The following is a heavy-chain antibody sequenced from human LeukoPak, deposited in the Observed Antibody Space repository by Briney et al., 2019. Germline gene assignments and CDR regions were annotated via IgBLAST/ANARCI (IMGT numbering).Heavy chain of an antibody. D-gene: IGHD3-3*01. J-gene: IGHJ4*02. V-gene: IGHV4-59*01. CDR1: GGSISSYY. Sequence: SETLSLTCTVSGGSISSYYWSWIRQPPGKGLEWIGYIYYSGSTNYNPSLKSRVTISVDTSKNQFSLKLSSVTAADTAVYYCARWVFGVVIEYPDYWGQGTLVTVSS. CDR2: IYYSGST. CDR3: ARWVFGVVIEYPDY.